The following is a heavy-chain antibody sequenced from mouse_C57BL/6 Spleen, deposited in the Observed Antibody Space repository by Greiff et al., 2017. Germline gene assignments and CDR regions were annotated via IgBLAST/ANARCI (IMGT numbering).Heavy chain of an antibody. J-gene: IGHJ1*03. V-gene: IGHV1-53*01. CDR1: GYTFTSYW. CDR3: ARENYYGSRGGWYFDV. D-gene: IGHD1-1*01. Sequence: QVQLQQSGTELVKPGASVKLSCKASGYTFTSYWMHWVKQRPGQGLEWIGNINPSNGGTNYNEKFKSKATLTVDKSSSTAYMQLSSLTSEDSAVYYCARENYYGSRGGWYFDVWGTGTTVTVSS. CDR2: INPSNGGT.